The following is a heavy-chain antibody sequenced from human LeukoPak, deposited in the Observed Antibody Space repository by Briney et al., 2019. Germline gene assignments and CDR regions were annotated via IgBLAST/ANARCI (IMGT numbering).Heavy chain of an antibody. J-gene: IGHJ6*02. CDR3: ASRSYSSSWLYYYYGMDV. D-gene: IGHD6-13*01. Sequence: ASVKVSCKASGYTFTSYDINWVRQATGQGLEWMRWMNPSSGNTGYAQKFQGRVTMTRNTSISTAYMELSSLRSEDTAVYYCASRSYSSSWLYYYYGMDVWGQGTTVTVSS. V-gene: IGHV1-8*01. CDR2: MNPSSGNT. CDR1: GYTFTSYD.